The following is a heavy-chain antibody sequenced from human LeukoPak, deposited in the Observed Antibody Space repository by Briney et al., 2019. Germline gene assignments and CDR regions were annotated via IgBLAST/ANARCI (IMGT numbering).Heavy chain of an antibody. V-gene: IGHV3-30*02. Sequence: GGPLRLSCAASGFTFSSYGMYWVRQAPGKGLEWVAFIRYDGSNKYYADSVKGRFTISRDNAKNSLYLQMNSLRAEDTALYYCARVGIYGDYGRYFDYWGQGTLVTVSS. CDR2: IRYDGSNK. J-gene: IGHJ4*02. CDR1: GFTFSSYG. CDR3: ARVGIYGDYGRYFDY. D-gene: IGHD4-17*01.